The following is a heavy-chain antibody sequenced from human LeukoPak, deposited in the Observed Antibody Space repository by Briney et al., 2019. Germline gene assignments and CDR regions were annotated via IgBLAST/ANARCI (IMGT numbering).Heavy chain of an antibody. CDR3: ARVEYYDFWSGYEDYHYGMDV. D-gene: IGHD3-3*01. CDR1: GYTFTGYY. Sequence: ASVKVSCKASGYTFTGYYMHWVRQAPGQGLEWMGWMNPNSGGTNYAQKFQGRVTMTRDTSISTAYMELSRLRSDDTAVYYCARVEYYDFWSGYEDYHYGMDVWGQGTTVTVSS. CDR2: MNPNSGGT. J-gene: IGHJ6*02. V-gene: IGHV1-2*02.